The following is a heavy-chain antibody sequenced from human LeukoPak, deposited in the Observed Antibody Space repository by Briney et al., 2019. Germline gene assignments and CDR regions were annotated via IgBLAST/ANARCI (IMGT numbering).Heavy chain of an antibody. D-gene: IGHD3-10*01. J-gene: IGHJ4*02. Sequence: GGSLRLSCAASGFTFSSYGMHWVRQAPGKGLEWVAVISYDGSNKYYADSVKGRFTISRDNSKNTLYLQMNSLRAEDTAVYYCARDGYGSGSYSGYVLLYWGQGTLVTVSS. V-gene: IGHV3-30*03. CDR3: ARDGYGSGSYSGYVLLY. CDR2: ISYDGSNK. CDR1: GFTFSSYG.